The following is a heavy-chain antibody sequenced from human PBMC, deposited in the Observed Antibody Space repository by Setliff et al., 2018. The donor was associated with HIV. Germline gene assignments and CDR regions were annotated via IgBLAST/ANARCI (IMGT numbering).Heavy chain of an antibody. V-gene: IGHV3-13*01. Sequence: PGESLKISCAASGFTFRSFDMYWVRQATGKGPEWVASIGTLGDTYYPDSVKGRFSISRENDKNSLYLHMNGLRAGDTAVYFCARAGRRHYYGSGSYAVFDYW. CDR3: ARAGRRHYYGSGSYAVFDY. CDR2: IGTLGDT. CDR1: GFTFRSFD. D-gene: IGHD3-10*01. J-gene: IGHJ4*01.